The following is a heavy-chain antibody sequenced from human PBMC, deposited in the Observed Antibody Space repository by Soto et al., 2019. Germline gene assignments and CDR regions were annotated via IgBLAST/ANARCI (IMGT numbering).Heavy chain of an antibody. J-gene: IGHJ4*02. D-gene: IGHD1-26*01. CDR1: GFTFDDYA. V-gene: IGHV3-9*01. Sequence: EVQLVESGGGLVQPGRSLRLSCAASGFTFDDYAMHWVRQAPGKGLEWVSGISWNSGSIGYADSVKGRFTISRDNAKNSLYLQMNSLRAEDTALYYCAKDKWALSYYFDYCGQGTLVTVSS. CDR2: ISWNSGSI. CDR3: AKDKWALSYYFDY.